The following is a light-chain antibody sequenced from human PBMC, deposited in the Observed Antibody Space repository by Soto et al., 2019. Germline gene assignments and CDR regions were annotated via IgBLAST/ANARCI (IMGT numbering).Light chain of an antibody. CDR3: QQSYKAPPA. CDR2: GAV. J-gene: IGKJ3*01. Sequence: DIRMTQSPSSLSASIGDRVTITCRASQTINNYLNWYQQEPGKAPKLLIYGAVTLHSGVPSRFSGSGSGTDFTLTITSLQTEVFATYYCQQSYKAPPAFGRGPKVDI. CDR1: QTINNY. V-gene: IGKV1-39*01.